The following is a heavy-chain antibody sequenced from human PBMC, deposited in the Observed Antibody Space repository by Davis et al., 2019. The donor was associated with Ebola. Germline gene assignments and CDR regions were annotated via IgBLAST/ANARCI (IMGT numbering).Heavy chain of an antibody. D-gene: IGHD3-3*01. V-gene: IGHV3-49*04. CDR3: ARSGLSFGVVKYHYGMDV. CDR2: IRSKAYGGKT. J-gene: IGHJ6*04. Sequence: GESLKISCSASGFTFGDYAMNWVRQAPGKGLEWVGFIRSKAYGGKTQYAASVKGRFTISRDDSNSIAYMQMNSLKTEDTAVYYCARSGLSFGVVKYHYGMDVWGKGTTVTVSS. CDR1: GFTFGDYA.